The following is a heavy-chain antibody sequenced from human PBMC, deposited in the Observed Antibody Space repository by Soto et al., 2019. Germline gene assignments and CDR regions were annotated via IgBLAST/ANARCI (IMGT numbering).Heavy chain of an antibody. Sequence: SGPTLVNPTQTLTLTCTFSGFSVSTSGVGVAWIRQPPGKALEWLALIYWDDDKRYSPFLRSRVTITKDTSKNQVVLTMTNMDPVDTATYYCAHKGGRGAGMDVWGQGTTVTVSS. CDR2: IYWDDDK. J-gene: IGHJ6*02. D-gene: IGHD2-15*01. CDR3: AHKGGRGAGMDV. V-gene: IGHV2-5*02. CDR1: GFSVSTSGVG.